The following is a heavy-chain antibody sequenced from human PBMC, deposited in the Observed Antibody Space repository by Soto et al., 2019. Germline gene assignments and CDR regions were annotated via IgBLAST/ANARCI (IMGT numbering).Heavy chain of an antibody. V-gene: IGHV1-69*04. D-gene: IGHD3-22*01. CDR2: IIPILGIA. Sequence: ASVKVSCKASGGTFSSYTISWVRQAPGQGLEWMGRIIPILGIANYAQKFQGRVTITADKSTSTAYMELSSLRSEDTAVYYCARDVNTYYYDSSGNHNWFDPWGQGTLVTVSS. CDR3: ARDVNTYYYDSSGNHNWFDP. CDR1: GGTFSSYT. J-gene: IGHJ5*02.